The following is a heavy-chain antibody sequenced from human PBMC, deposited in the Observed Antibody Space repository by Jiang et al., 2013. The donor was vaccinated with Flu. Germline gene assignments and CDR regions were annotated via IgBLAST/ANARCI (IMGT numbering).Heavy chain of an antibody. CDR3: ARRDYYDSSGYYSYYFDY. V-gene: IGHV5-51*01. CDR1: GYSFTSYW. CDR2: IYPGDSDT. J-gene: IGHJ4*02. D-gene: IGHD3-22*01. Sequence: GAEGKKPGESLKISCKGSGYSFTSYWIGWVRQMPGKGLEWMGIIYPGDSDTRYSPSFQGQVTISADKSISTAYLQWSSLKASDTAMYYCARRDYYDSSGYYSYYFDYWGQGTLVTVSS.